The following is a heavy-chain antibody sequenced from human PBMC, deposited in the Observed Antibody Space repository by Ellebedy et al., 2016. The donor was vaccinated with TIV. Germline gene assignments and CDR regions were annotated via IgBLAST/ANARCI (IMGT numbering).Heavy chain of an antibody. CDR2: IHHSGNT. J-gene: IGHJ4*02. D-gene: IGHD3-22*01. CDR3: ARTYYYDSRAYPLFDY. CDR1: GGSISSNNW. V-gene: IGHV4-4*02. Sequence: MPGGSLRLSCTVSGGSISSNNWWNWVRQPPGKGLEWIGEIHHSGNTNYNPSLKSRLAISVDTSKNQFSLKLSSVTAADTAVYYCARTYYYDSRAYPLFDYWGQGTLVTVSS.